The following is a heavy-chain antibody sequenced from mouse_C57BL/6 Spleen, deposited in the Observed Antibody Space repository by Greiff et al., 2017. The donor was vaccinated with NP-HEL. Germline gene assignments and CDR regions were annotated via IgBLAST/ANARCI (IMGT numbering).Heavy chain of an antibody. Sequence: QVQLKESGAELVKPGASVKISCKASGYAFSSYWMNWVKQRPGKGLEWIGQLYPGDGDTNYNGKFKGKATLTADKSSSTAYMQLSSLTSEDSAVYCCAREGYGSSWAYWGQGTTLTVSS. J-gene: IGHJ2*01. CDR3: AREGYGSSWAY. CDR1: GYAFSSYW. V-gene: IGHV1-80*01. CDR2: LYPGDGDT. D-gene: IGHD1-1*01.